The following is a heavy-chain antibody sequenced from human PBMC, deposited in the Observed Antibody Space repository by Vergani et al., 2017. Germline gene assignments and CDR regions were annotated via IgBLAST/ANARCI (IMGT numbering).Heavy chain of an antibody. D-gene: IGHD6-13*01. J-gene: IGHJ6*03. CDR2: INHSGST. CDR1: GGSFSGYY. CDR3: ARGLKGSGAAAGLYYYYYYMDV. Sequence: QVQLQQWGAGLLKPSETLSLTCAVYGGSFSGYYWSWIRQPPGKGLEWIGEINHSGSTNYNPSLKSRVTISVDTSKNQFSLKLSSVTAADTAVYYWARGLKGSGAAAGLYYYYYYMDVWGKGTTVTVSS. V-gene: IGHV4-34*01.